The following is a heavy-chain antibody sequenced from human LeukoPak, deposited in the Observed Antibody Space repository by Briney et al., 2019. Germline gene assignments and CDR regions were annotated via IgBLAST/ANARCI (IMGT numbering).Heavy chain of an antibody. CDR2: IYYSGST. D-gene: IGHD4-17*01. CDR1: GGSISSYY. J-gene: IGHJ4*02. V-gene: IGHV4-59*08. Sequence: SETLSLTCTVSGGSISSYYWSWIRQPPGKGLEWIGYIYYSGSTNYNPSLKSRVTISVDTSKNQFSLKLSSVTAADTAVYYCARRGDYGELYWGQGTLVTVSS. CDR3: ARRGDYGELY.